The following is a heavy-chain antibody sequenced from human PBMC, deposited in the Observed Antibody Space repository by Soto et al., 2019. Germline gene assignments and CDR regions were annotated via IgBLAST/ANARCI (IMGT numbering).Heavy chain of an antibody. J-gene: IGHJ5*01. CDR1: GGSISSYY. Sequence: SETLSLTCTVSGGSISSYYWGWIRQPPGKGLEWIGSIYYSGSTYYNPSLKSRVTISVDTSKNQFSLKLSSVTAADTAVYYCARLVRGVTVWFDSWGKATLVTVPS. D-gene: IGHD3-10*01. CDR2: IYYSGST. CDR3: ARLVRGVTVWFDS. V-gene: IGHV4-39*01.